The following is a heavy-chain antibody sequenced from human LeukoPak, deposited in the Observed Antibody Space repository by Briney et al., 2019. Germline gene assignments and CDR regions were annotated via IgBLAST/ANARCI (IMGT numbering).Heavy chain of an antibody. V-gene: IGHV4-34*01. D-gene: IGHD1-14*01. CDR1: GGSFSGYY. J-gene: IGHJ5*02. CDR2: INHSGST. Sequence: TSETLSLTCAVYGGSFSGYYWSWIRQPPGKGLEWIGEINHSGSTNYNPSLKSRVTISVDTSKNQFSLKLSSVTAADTAVYYCARAVNHITAPGAHWFDPWSQGTLVTVSS. CDR3: ARAVNHITAPGAHWFDP.